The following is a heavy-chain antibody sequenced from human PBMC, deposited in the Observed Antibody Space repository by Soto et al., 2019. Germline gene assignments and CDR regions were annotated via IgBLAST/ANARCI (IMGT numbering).Heavy chain of an antibody. V-gene: IGHV1-2*02. D-gene: IGHD4-17*01. CDR2: IKSDSGDT. J-gene: IGHJ4*02. CDR3: ARVGYYGDYVYFDY. Sequence: ASVKVSCKASGYTFTGYYIHWVRQAPGQGLEWMGWIKSDSGDTKYAQKFQGRVTITRDTSISTAYMELSRLRSDDTAMYYCARVGYYGDYVYFDYWGQGTLVTVSS. CDR1: GYTFTGYY.